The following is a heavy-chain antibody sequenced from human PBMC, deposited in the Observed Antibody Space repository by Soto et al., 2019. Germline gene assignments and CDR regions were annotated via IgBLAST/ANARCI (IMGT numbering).Heavy chain of an antibody. J-gene: IGHJ4*02. Sequence: QVQLQESGPGLVKPSQTLSLSCSVSGVSITRGAYLWSWIRQQPGKGLEWIGYIDYRGTTFFNPSLKSRLNLSRDTSNNQFFLKVDSVTAAGAAVYYCARVSATGTRYFDSWGQGTLVTVSS. D-gene: IGHD3-9*01. CDR1: GVSITRGAYL. V-gene: IGHV4-31*03. CDR3: ARVSATGTRYFDS. CDR2: IDYRGTT.